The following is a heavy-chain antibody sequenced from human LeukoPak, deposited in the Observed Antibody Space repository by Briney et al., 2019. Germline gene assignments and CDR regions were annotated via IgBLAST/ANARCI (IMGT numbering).Heavy chain of an antibody. D-gene: IGHD3-22*01. J-gene: IGHJ4*02. CDR2: ISGSGGST. Sequence: GGSLRLSCAASGFTFSSYAMSWVRQALGKALEWVSAISGSGGSTYYADSVKGRFTISRDNSKNTLYLQMNSLRAEDTAVYYCAKDEQHKYYYDSSGYYGYDYWGQGTLVTVSS. CDR3: AKDEQHKYYYDSSGYYGYDY. V-gene: IGHV3-23*01. CDR1: GFTFSSYA.